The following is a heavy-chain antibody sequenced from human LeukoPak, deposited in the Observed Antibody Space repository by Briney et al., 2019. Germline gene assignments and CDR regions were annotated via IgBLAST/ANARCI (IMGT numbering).Heavy chain of an antibody. J-gene: IGHJ2*01. Sequence: PSETLSLTCAVSGGSISNYYCSWIRQPPGKGLEWLGDIHYSGCTNYNPSLKSRVTISVDTSKNQYSLNRSSVTAADTAVYYSARHWGSDWYFHLWGRGPLDTVPS. CDR1: GGSISNYY. CDR2: IHYSGCT. V-gene: IGHV4-59*01. D-gene: IGHD7-27*01. CDR3: ARHWGSDWYFHL.